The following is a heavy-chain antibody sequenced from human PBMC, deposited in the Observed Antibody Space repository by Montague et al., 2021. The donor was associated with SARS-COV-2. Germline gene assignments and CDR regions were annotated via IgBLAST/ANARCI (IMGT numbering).Heavy chain of an antibody. CDR1: GDSVSSADYY. J-gene: IGHJ2*01. CDR2: IVYDGIT. V-gene: IGHV4-61*08. D-gene: IGHD1-26*01. Sequence: ETLSLTCTVSGDSVSSADYYWTWIRQPPGKGLEWIGYIVYDGITKYSPALRSRVTISMDTSRNQLSLNLKSVTAADTALYYCARPRNAGYFWSLDFWGRGTLVTVSS. CDR3: ARPRNAGYFWSLDF.